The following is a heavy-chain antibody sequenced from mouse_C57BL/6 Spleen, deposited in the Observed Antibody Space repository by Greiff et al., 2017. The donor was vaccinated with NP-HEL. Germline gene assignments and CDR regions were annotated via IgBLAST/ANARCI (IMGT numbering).Heavy chain of an antibody. CDR3: TEDSYAMDY. J-gene: IGHJ4*01. CDR2: IRLKSDNYAT. V-gene: IGHV6-3*01. Sequence: EVQLQQSGGGLVQPRGSMKLSCVASGFTFSNYWMNWVRQSPEKGLEWVAQIRLKSDNYATHYAESVKGRFTISRDDSKSSVYLQMNNLRAEDTGIYYCTEDSYAMDYWGQGTSVTVSS. CDR1: GFTFSNYW.